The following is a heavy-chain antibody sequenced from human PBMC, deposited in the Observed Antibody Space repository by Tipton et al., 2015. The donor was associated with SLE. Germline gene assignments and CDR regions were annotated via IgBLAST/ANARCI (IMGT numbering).Heavy chain of an antibody. D-gene: IGHD3-3*01. CDR3: ARGRLLEWLSTYYYYYGMDV. CDR1: GESFSGFY. J-gene: IGHJ6*02. CDR2: IYHGGST. Sequence: TLSLTCAVYGESFSGFYWTWIRQPPGKGLEWIGSIYHGGSTYYYPSLKSRVTISVDTSKIQFSLKLSSVTAADTAVYYCARGRLLEWLSTYYYYYGMDVWGHGTTVTVSS. V-gene: IGHV4-34*01.